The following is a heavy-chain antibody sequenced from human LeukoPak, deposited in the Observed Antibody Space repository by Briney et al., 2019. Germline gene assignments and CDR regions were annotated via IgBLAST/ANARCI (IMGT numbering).Heavy chain of an antibody. J-gene: IGHJ4*02. V-gene: IGHV1-8*01. CDR1: GYSFTNHD. CDR3: ARNSGLADC. D-gene: IGHD5-12*01. CDR2: MNPNSGNT. Sequence: ASVKVSCKASGYSFTNHDISWVRQATGQGLEWMGWMNPNSGNTGYAEKFQGRVTMTRYNSITTAYMELSSLRSEDTAVYYCARNSGLADCWGQGTLVTVSS.